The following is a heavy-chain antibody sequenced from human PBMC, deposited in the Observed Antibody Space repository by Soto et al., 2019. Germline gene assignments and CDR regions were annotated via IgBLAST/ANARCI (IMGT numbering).Heavy chain of an antibody. CDR2: ISGSGDST. CDR3: ARRNSGWYFDL. CDR1: GFTFSSYA. J-gene: IGHJ2*01. V-gene: IGHV3-23*01. D-gene: IGHD4-4*01. Sequence: EVQLLESGAGLVQPGGSLRLSCAASGFTFSSYAMNWVRQAPGKGLQWVSVISGSGDSTYYADSVKGRFTISRDNSKNTLYLQMNSLRAEDTAVYYCARRNSGWYFDLWGRGTLVTVSS.